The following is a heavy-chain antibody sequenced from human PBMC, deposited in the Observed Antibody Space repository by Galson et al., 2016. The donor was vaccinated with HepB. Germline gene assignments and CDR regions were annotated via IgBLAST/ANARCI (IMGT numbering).Heavy chain of an antibody. D-gene: IGHD3-3*01. CDR1: GFTFSSYI. Sequence: SLRLSCAASGFTFSSYIMSWVRQAPGKGLEWVSSISNIGSHYAEPVKGRFTISRDNAKNSLYLQMESLRAEDTAVYYCARDEFVDGVGIMVTYYYGMDVWGQGTTVTVSS. V-gene: IGHV3-21*01. CDR2: ISNIGSH. J-gene: IGHJ6*02. CDR3: ARDEFVDGVGIMVTYYYGMDV.